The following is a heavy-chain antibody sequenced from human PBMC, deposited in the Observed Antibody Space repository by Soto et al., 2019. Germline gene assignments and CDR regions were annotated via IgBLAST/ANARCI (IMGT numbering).Heavy chain of an antibody. CDR3: ARGPLVVLNYFES. J-gene: IGHJ4*02. V-gene: IGHV1-69*04. CDR1: GYTFTSYY. Sequence: GASVKVSCKASGYTFTSYYMHWVRQAPGQGLEWMGSIFPLTDIPDYAQNFQARLTISADKSTSTAYMELSSLTSDDTAMYFCARGPLVVLNYFESWGQGTLVTV. CDR2: IFPLTDIP.